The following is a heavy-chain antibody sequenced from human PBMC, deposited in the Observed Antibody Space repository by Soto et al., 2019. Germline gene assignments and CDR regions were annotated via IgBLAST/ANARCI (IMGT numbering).Heavy chain of an antibody. CDR2: INQNEGEK. J-gene: IGHJ4*02. V-gene: IGHV3-7*01. D-gene: IGHD3-10*01. Sequence: EVHVAESGGGLVQPGGSLRVSCTASGFTFRNYWMTWVRQAPGKGLEWVANINQNEGEKYYVDSVKGRFTISRDNAYNSLYLEMDNLRVDDSAVYFCARGRPPSSGGNFDSWGQGTLVSVSS. CDR3: ARGRPPSSGGNFDS. CDR1: GFTFRNYW.